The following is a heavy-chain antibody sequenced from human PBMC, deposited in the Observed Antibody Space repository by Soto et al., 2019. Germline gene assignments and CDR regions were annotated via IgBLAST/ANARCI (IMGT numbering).Heavy chain of an antibody. D-gene: IGHD2-2*01. CDR1: GFTFSDEN. V-gene: IGHV3-21*06. J-gene: IGHJ6*02. Sequence: QLVESGGGLVKPGGSLRLSCSASGFTFSDENMSWVRQVPGKGLEWVSGISGGGSYIFYADSVQGRFSISRDNPKNSLFLEMNSLRVEDTAVYYCARDSDFHSTSCFFPPHVWGQGTTVTVSS. CDR3: ARDSDFHSTSCFFPPHV. CDR2: ISGGGSYI.